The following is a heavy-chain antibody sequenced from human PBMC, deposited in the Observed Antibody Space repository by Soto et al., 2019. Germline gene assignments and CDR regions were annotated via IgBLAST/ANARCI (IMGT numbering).Heavy chain of an antibody. V-gene: IGHV4-59*01. D-gene: IGHD3-10*01. CDR3: ATDRDTMVRGVITSYGMDV. J-gene: IGHJ6*02. Sequence: QVQLQESGPGLVKPSETLSLTCTVSGGSISSYYWSWIRQPPGKGLEWIGYIYYSGSTNYNPSLKSRVTISVDTSKNQFSLKLSSVTAADTAVYYCATDRDTMVRGVITSYGMDVWGQGTTVTVSS. CDR1: GGSISSYY. CDR2: IYYSGST.